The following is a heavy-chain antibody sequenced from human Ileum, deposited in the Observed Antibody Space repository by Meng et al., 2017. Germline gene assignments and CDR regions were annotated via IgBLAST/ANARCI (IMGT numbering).Heavy chain of an antibody. Sequence: VESGRVFVLHGGSRSSTFAGSGVSFTEILMPWVPKIPGMGPVWVARTNGAGTYTEYADSDRGRFTISRDNAKTTMYLQMISLRVEDTAVYFCAKDWGGVGALDYWGQGSLVTVSS. CDR3: AKDWGGVGALDY. D-gene: IGHD1-26*01. CDR1: GVSFTEIL. CDR2: TNGAGTYT. J-gene: IGHJ4*02. V-gene: IGHV3-74*03.